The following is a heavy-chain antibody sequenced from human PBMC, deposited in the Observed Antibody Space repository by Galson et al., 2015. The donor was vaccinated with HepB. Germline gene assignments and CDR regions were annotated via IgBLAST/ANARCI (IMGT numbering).Heavy chain of an antibody. Sequence: SLRLSCAASGFTSSDYAMNWVRQTPEKGLEWVSHISGGGGGTYYADSVKGRFTVSRANSRNTLYLQMNSLRAEDTAIYYCAKDAFSYNQVLDPFDLWGQGTMVTVSS. CDR1: GFTSSDYA. V-gene: IGHV3-23*01. CDR2: ISGGGGGT. CDR3: AKDAFSYNQVLDPFDL. J-gene: IGHJ3*01. D-gene: IGHD3-10*01.